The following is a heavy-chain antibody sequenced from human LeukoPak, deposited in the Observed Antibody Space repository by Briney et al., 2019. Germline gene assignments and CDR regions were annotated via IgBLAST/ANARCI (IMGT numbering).Heavy chain of an antibody. J-gene: IGHJ4*02. Sequence: SQTLSLTCAISGDSVSSNSAAWHWIRQSPSTGLEWLGSTYYRSKWYNDYAVSVKSRITINPDTSKNQFSLQLNSVTPEDTAVYYCARELARSFQVMGYWGQGTLVSISS. V-gene: IGHV6-1*01. CDR3: ARELARSFQVMGY. CDR1: GDSVSSNSAA. CDR2: TYYRSKWYN. D-gene: IGHD3-16*01.